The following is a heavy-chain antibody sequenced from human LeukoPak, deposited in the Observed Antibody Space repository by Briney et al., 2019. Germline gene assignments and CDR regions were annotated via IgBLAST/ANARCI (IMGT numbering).Heavy chain of an antibody. CDR2: FDPEDGET. J-gene: IGHJ5*02. CDR1: EDTLTELS. CDR3: ATMGVVVATPLFRWYNWFDP. V-gene: IGHV1-24*01. D-gene: IGHD2-15*01. Sequence: ASVKVSCKVSEDTLTELSMHWVRQAPGKGLEWMGGFDPEDGETIYAQKFQGRVTTTEDTSTDTAYMELSSLRSEDTAVYYCATMGVVVATPLFRWYNWFDPWGQGTLVTVSS.